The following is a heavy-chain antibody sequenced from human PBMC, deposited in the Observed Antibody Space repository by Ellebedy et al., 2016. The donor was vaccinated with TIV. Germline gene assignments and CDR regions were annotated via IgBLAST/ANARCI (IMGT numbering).Heavy chain of an antibody. CDR1: GGTFSSYA. V-gene: IGHV1-69*04. CDR2: IIPILGIA. D-gene: IGHD4-23*01. Sequence: AASVKVSCKASGGTFSSYAISWVRQAPGQGLEWMGRIIPILGIANYAQKFQGRVTITADKSTSTAYMELSSLRSEDTAVYYCARPRGYGGNPYYFDYWGQGTLVTVSS. CDR3: ARPRGYGGNPYYFDY. J-gene: IGHJ4*02.